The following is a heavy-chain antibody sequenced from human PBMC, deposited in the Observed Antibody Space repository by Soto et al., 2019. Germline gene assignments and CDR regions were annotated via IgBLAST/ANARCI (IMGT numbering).Heavy chain of an antibody. J-gene: IGHJ4*02. Sequence: EVQLVESGGGLVQPGGSLRLSCEASGFTLTNYWMSWVRQAPGKGLEWVANIKPDGGVKSYVDSVKGRFTISRDNAKKSLYLQMNSLRVEDTAMYYCARDVDRFCASTSCFGHFDHWGQGILVTVSS. CDR2: IKPDGGVK. D-gene: IGHD2-2*01. CDR1: GFTLTNYW. V-gene: IGHV3-7*03. CDR3: ARDVDRFCASTSCFGHFDH.